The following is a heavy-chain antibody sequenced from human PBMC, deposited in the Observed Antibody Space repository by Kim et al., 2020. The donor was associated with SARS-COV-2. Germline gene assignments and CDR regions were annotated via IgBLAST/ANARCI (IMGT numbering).Heavy chain of an antibody. Sequence: SVKVSCKASGGTFSSYAISWVRQAPGQGLEWMGRIIPILGIANYAQKFQGRVTITADKSTSTAYMELSSLRSEDTAVYYCARSLDDTMLVYWGQGTLVTVSS. J-gene: IGHJ4*02. D-gene: IGHD3-22*01. CDR3: ARSLDDTMLVY. CDR1: GGTFSSYA. CDR2: IIPILGIA. V-gene: IGHV1-69*04.